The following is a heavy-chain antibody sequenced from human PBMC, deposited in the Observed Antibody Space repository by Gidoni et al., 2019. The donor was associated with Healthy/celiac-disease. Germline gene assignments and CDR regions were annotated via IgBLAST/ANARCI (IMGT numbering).Heavy chain of an antibody. CDR3: ARWAYYYDSSGYYTFDY. CDR2: IYPGDSDT. Sequence: EVQLVQSGAEVKKPGESLKIYCKGSGYSFTSYWIGWVRQMPGKGLEWMGIIYPGDSDTRYSPSFQGQVTISADKSISTAYLQWSSLKASDTAMYYCARWAYYYDSSGYYTFDYWGQGTLVTVSS. J-gene: IGHJ4*02. D-gene: IGHD3-22*01. CDR1: GYSFTSYW. V-gene: IGHV5-51*01.